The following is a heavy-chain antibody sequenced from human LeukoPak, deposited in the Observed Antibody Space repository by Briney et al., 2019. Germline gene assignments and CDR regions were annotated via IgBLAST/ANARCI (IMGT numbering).Heavy chain of an antibody. Sequence: SVKVSCKASGFTFTSSAMQWVRQARGQRLEWIGWIVVGSGNTNYAQKFQERVTITRDMSTSTAYMELSSLRSEDTAVYYCAADRGFPDYGDYPDFDYWVQGTLVTVSS. J-gene: IGHJ4*02. D-gene: IGHD4-17*01. CDR3: AADRGFPDYGDYPDFDY. CDR1: GFTFTSSA. CDR2: IVVGSGNT. V-gene: IGHV1-58*02.